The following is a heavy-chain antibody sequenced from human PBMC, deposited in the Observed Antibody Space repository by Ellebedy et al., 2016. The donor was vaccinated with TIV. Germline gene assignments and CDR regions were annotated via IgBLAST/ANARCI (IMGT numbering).Heavy chain of an antibody. CDR2: ISSTGDT. CDR3: ARDGGAARTAPPDY. V-gene: IGHV3-66*01. CDR1: GFTFSDYA. D-gene: IGHD6-6*01. Sequence: GESLKISCAASGFTFSDYAMTWVRQAPGKGLEWVSLISSTGDTHYADFVKGRFTISRDNSKNPLYLQMNSLRVEDTAVYYCARDGGAARTAPPDYWGQGTLVTVSS. J-gene: IGHJ4*02.